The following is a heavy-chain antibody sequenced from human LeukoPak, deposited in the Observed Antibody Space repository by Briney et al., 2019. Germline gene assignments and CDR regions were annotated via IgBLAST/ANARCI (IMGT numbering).Heavy chain of an antibody. V-gene: IGHV3-7*01. J-gene: IGHJ4*02. Sequence: GGSLRLSCVASGFTFSDYWMSWVRQAPGMGLEWVANIETDGDEKNYVDTVKGRFTISRDNARNSLYLQMSSLRVEDTAVYYCARDIPSGFYTPDYWGRGTLVTVSS. CDR1: GFTFSDYW. D-gene: IGHD5-12*01. CDR2: IETDGDEK. CDR3: ARDIPSGFYTPDY.